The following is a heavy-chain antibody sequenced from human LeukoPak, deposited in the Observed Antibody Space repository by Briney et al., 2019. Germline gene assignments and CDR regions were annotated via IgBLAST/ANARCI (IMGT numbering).Heavy chain of an antibody. D-gene: IGHD3-3*01. CDR2: IYYSGST. CDR3: ARVRGYIDY. J-gene: IGHJ4*02. CDR1: GGSISSGDYS. V-gene: IGHV4-30-4*01. Sequence: SETLSLTCTVSGGSISSGDYSWSWIRQPPGKGLEWIGYIYYSGSTYYNPSLKSRVTISVDTSKNHFSLKLSSVTAADTAVYYCARVRGYIDYWGQGTLVTVSS.